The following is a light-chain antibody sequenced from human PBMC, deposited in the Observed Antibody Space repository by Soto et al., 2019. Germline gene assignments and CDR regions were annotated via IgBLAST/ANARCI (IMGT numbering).Light chain of an antibody. CDR1: QGISNY. Sequence: DIQLTQSPSFLSAAVVDRVTITCRASQGISNYLAWYQQTPGKAPKLLIYAASTLQSGVPSRFSGSGSGTDFTLTISSLQPEDFATYYCQQSYSTLPITFGQGTRLEIK. CDR2: AAS. V-gene: IGKV1-39*01. CDR3: QQSYSTLPIT. J-gene: IGKJ5*01.